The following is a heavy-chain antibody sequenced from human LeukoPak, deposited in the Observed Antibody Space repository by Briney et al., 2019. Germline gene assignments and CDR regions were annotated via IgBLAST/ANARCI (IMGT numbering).Heavy chain of an antibody. Sequence: SETLSLTCAVSGGSFSGYHWTWIRQPPGKGLEWIGEILHSGRTNYNPSLKSRVTISVDTSKNQFSLKLSSVTAADTAVYYCARHGSGSSTFGYWGQGTLVTVSS. CDR1: GGSFSGYH. CDR3: ARHGSGSSTFGY. V-gene: IGHV4-34*12. CDR2: ILHSGRT. D-gene: IGHD1-26*01. J-gene: IGHJ4*02.